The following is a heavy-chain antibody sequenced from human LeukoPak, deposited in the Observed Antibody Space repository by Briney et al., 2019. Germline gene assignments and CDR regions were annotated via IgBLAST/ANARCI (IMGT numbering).Heavy chain of an antibody. V-gene: IGHV7-4-1*02. CDR2: INTNTGNP. CDR1: ASTFTTYA. CDR3: ARSPRIAAAGRTYYMDV. Sequence: ASVKVSCKASASTFTTYAIHWVRQAPGQGLEWMGWINTNTGNPTYAQGFTGRFVFSLDTSVSTAYLQISSLKAEDTAVYYCARSPRIAAAGRTYYMDVWGKGTTVTVSS. D-gene: IGHD6-13*01. J-gene: IGHJ6*03.